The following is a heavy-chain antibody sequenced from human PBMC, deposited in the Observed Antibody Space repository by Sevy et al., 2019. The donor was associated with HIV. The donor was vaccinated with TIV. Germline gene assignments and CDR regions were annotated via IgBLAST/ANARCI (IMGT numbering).Heavy chain of an antibody. CDR1: GFTFSSYA. CDR3: AKGIGYSGYETDY. J-gene: IGHJ4*02. D-gene: IGHD5-12*01. CDR2: ISGSGIST. Sequence: GGSLRLSCAASGFTFSSYAMSWVRQATGKGLECVSAISGSGISTYYADSVKGRFTISRDNSKNTLYLQMNNLRAEDTAVFYCAKGIGYSGYETDYWGQGTLVTVSS. V-gene: IGHV3-23*01.